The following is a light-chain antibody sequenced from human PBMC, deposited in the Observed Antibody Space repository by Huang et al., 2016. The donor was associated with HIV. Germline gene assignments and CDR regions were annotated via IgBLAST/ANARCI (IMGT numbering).Light chain of an antibody. CDR3: HQYSNMNT. Sequence: EIQMTQSPGTLSVSPGERVTLSCRASQCVGSSLDWFKHKPCQAPRLVIYGASTRATDFPVRFSGSGSGTEFTLNINSLQSEDYAVYYCHQYSNMNTFGQGTRLEIK. CDR2: GAS. V-gene: IGKV3-15*01. CDR1: QCVGSS. J-gene: IGKJ2*01.